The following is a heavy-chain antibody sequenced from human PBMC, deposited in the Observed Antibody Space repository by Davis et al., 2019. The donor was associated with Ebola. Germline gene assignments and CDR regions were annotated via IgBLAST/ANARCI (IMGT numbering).Heavy chain of an antibody. Sequence: PGGSLRLSCAASGFTFSNYAIHWVRQAPGKGLEWVTFIRYDGSNQYYAESVKGRFTISRDNSKNTIYLQMNSLRPEDTALYYCAKDQVGYSYGTDAFDMWGQGTMVTVSS. CDR1: GFTFSNYA. CDR2: IRYDGSNQ. D-gene: IGHD5-12*01. CDR3: AKDQVGYSYGTDAFDM. J-gene: IGHJ3*02. V-gene: IGHV3-30*02.